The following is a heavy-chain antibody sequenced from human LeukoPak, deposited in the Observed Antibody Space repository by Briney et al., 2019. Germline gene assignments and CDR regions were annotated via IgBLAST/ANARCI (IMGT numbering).Heavy chain of an antibody. V-gene: IGHV3-7*01. CDR2: ILPAGKES. J-gene: IGHJ4*02. CDR3: MGAHGY. Sequence: PGGSLRLSCVVSGYIFSTNMMTWVRQAPGKGLEWVATILPAGKESYRVESVKGRFTFSRDNAKNLLFLQMNSLRADDTAVYYCMGAHGYWGQGTLVTVSS. CDR1: GYIFSTNM.